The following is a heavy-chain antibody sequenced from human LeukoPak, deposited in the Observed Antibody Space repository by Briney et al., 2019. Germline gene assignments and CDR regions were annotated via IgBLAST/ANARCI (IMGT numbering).Heavy chain of an antibody. J-gene: IGHJ6*03. CDR3: ARGVAAAGTRRGPYYMDV. CDR1: GYTFTGYY. Sequence: GASVKVSCKASGYTFTGYYMHWVRQAPGQGLEWMGWINPNSGGTNYAQKFQGRVTTTRDTSINTAYMELSRLRSDDTAVYYCARGVAAAGTRRGPYYMDVWGKGTTVTISS. CDR2: INPNSGGT. V-gene: IGHV1-2*02. D-gene: IGHD6-13*01.